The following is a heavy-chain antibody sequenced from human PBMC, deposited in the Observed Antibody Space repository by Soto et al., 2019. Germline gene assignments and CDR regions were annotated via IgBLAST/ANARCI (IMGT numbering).Heavy chain of an antibody. CDR3: ARIGNFYGSGSYYDTPFDS. J-gene: IGHJ4*02. CDR2: VYHSGST. D-gene: IGHD3-10*01. Sequence: QLQLQESGPGLVEPSETLSLTCTVSGASINTGRYYWAWIRQPPGRGLEWVASVYHSGSTYYNPSLKSRVTISIDTSRNQFSLKLNSVPAADTAIFYCARIGNFYGSGSYYDTPFDSWGQGTLVTVSS. V-gene: IGHV4-39*01. CDR1: GASINTGRYY.